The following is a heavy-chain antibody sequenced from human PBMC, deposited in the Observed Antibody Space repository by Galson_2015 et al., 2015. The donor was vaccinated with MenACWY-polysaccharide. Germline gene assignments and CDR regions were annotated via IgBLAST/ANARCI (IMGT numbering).Heavy chain of an antibody. V-gene: IGHV3-74*01. J-gene: IGHJ4*02. CDR2: INSDGRST. D-gene: IGHD3-16*01. CDR1: GFTFSTYW. Sequence: SLRLSCAASGFTFSTYWMHWVRQAPGKGLVWVSRINSDGRSTSYADSVKGRFTTSRDNAKNTLYLQMNSLSAGDTAVYYCARGGGRFPENYYFDYWGQGTLVTVSS. CDR3: ARGGGRFPENYYFDY.